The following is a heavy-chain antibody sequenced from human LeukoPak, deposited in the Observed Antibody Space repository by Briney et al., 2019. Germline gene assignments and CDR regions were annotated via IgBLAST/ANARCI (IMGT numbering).Heavy chain of an antibody. CDR3: AREIVGATSAGY. D-gene: IGHD1-26*01. V-gene: IGHV1-2*02. J-gene: IGHJ4*02. CDR1: GYTFTGYN. Sequence: GASVKVSCKASGYTFTGYNMHWVRQAPGQGLEWMGWINPNSGGTNYAQKFQGRVTMTRDTSTSTAYMELSRLRSDDTAVYYCAREIVGATSAGYWGQGTLVTVSS. CDR2: INPNSGGT.